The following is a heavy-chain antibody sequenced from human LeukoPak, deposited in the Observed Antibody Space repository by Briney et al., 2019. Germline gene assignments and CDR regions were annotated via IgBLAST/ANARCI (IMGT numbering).Heavy chain of an antibody. CDR2: IYHSGST. CDR1: GGSISSSSYY. Sequence: SETLSLTCTVSGGSISSSSYYWGWIRQPPGKGLEWIGSIYHSGSTYYNPSLESRVTISVDTSKNQFSLKLSSVTAADMAVYYCTRHQWWLAPRNFDYWGQGTLVTVSS. CDR3: TRHQWWLAPRNFDY. V-gene: IGHV4-39*01. D-gene: IGHD2-8*01. J-gene: IGHJ4*02.